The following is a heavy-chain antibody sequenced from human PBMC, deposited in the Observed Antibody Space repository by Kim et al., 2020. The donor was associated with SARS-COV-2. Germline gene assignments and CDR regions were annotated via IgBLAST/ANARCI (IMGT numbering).Heavy chain of an antibody. CDR2: ISYDGKNK. CDR3: AKDFLEGYNSPIGGCWFDP. D-gene: IGHD5-12*01. J-gene: IGHJ5*02. Sequence: GGSLRLSCAASGFTFRTYGMHWVRQAPGKGLEWVAVISYDGKNKYYADFVKGRFTISRDSSKNTLYVQLNNLQPEDTAVYYCAKDFLEGYNSPIGGCWFDPWGQGTLVTVSS. CDR1: GFTFRTYG. V-gene: IGHV3-30*18.